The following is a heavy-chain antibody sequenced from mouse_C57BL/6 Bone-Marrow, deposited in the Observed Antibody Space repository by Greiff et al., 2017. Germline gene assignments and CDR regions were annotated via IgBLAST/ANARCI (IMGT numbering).Heavy chain of an antibody. CDR1: GFNINDYY. D-gene: IGHD2-1*01. V-gene: IGHV14-2*01. CDR2: IGPEDGET. Sequence: VQLQQSGAELVKPGASVKLSCTASGFNINDYYMHWVKQRTEQGLEWIGRIGPEDGETKYAPKFQGQAIITADKSSNTVYLQLSSLTSEDTAVYYCASSSTIVSTHAYWGQGTLVTGSA. J-gene: IGHJ3*01. CDR3: ASSSTIVSTHAY.